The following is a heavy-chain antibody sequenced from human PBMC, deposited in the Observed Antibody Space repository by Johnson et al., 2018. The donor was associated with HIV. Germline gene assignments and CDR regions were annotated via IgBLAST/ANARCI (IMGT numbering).Heavy chain of an antibody. J-gene: IGHJ3*01. CDR3: VRQYELYGYAFDL. V-gene: IGHV3-7*05. CDR1: GFTLSSNY. D-gene: IGHD5-18*01. CDR2: IKYDASEK. Sequence: LVESGGGLVQPGGSLRLSCAASGFTLSSNYMSWVRQAPEKGPEWVANIKYDASEKYYVDSVKGRFTISRDNAKNSLYLQMNDLRAEDTAVYYCVRQYELYGYAFDLWGQGTVVTVSS.